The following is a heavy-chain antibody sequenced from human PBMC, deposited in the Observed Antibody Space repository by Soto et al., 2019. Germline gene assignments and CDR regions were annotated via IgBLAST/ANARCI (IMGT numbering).Heavy chain of an antibody. Sequence: GGSLRLSCAASGFTFSSYSMNWVRQAPGKGLEWVSYISSSSSTIYYADSVKGRFTISRDNAKNSLYLQMNSLRDEDTAVYYCARVSPTPVSQWGIRLYGMDVWGQGTTVTVSS. CDR2: ISSSSSTI. CDR1: GFTFSSYS. J-gene: IGHJ6*02. V-gene: IGHV3-48*02. D-gene: IGHD3-16*01. CDR3: ARVSPTPVSQWGIRLYGMDV.